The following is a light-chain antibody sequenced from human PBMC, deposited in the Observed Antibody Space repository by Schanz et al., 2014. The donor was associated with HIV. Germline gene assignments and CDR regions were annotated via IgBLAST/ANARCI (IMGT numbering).Light chain of an antibody. Sequence: EIVLTQSPATLSVSPGERATLSCRASQSVSSNLAWYQQKAGQAPRLLINDATNRATGIPARFSGSGSGTDFTLTISRLEPEDFAVYYCQQYGGSPPYSFGQGTKLEIK. V-gene: IGKV3-20*01. CDR1: QSVSSN. CDR2: DAT. J-gene: IGKJ2*03. CDR3: QQYGGSPPYS.